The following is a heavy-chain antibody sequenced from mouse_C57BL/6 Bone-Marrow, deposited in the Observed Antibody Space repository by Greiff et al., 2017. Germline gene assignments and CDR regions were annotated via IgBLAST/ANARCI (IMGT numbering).Heavy chain of an antibody. V-gene: IGHV1-64*01. Sequence: QVQLQQSGPELVKPGASVKLSCKASGYTFTSYDINWVKQRPGQGLEWIGMIHPNSGSTNYNEKFKSKATLTVDKSSSTAYMQLSSLTSEDSAVYYCARTFITTVGYFDYWGQGTTLTVSS. J-gene: IGHJ2*01. D-gene: IGHD1-1*01. CDR1: GYTFTSYD. CDR2: IHPNSGST. CDR3: ARTFITTVGYFDY.